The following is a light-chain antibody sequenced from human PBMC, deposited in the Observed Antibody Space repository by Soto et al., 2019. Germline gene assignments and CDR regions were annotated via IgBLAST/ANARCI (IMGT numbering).Light chain of an antibody. J-gene: IGKJ1*01. CDR2: KAS. V-gene: IGKV1-5*03. CDR1: QSIGSW. CDR3: QQYGSYSPWT. Sequence: DIQMTQSPSTLSASVGDRVTITCRASQSIGSWLAWYQQKPGKAPKLLIYKASSLESGVPSRFSGSGSGTEFTLTISSLQPDAFESYYCQQYGSYSPWTCGQGTKVEIK.